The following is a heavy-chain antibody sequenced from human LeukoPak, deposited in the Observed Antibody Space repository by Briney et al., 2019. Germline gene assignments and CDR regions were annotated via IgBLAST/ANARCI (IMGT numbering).Heavy chain of an antibody. J-gene: IGHJ3*02. Sequence: SVKVSCKASGGTFSSYAISWVRQAPGQGLEWMGGIIPIFGTANYAQKFQGRVTITADKSTSTAYMELSSLRSEDTAVYYCATLKGDWNYIRYAFDIWGQGTMVTVSS. CDR3: ATLKGDWNYIRYAFDI. D-gene: IGHD1-7*01. CDR1: GGTFSSYA. CDR2: IIPIFGTA. V-gene: IGHV1-69*06.